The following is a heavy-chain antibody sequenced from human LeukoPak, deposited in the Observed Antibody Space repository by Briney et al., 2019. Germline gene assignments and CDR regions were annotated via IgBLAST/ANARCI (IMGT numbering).Heavy chain of an antibody. V-gene: IGHV4-61*02. J-gene: IGHJ6*03. D-gene: IGHD3-9*01. Sequence: SETLSLTCTVSGYSISSGYYWSWIRQPAGKGLEWIGRIYTSGSTNYNPSLKSRVTISVDTSKNQFSLKLSSVTAADTAVYYCARHRRYFDWSGRGYYYMDVWGKGTTVTISS. CDR3: ARHRRYFDWSGRGYYYMDV. CDR2: IYTSGST. CDR1: GYSISSGYY.